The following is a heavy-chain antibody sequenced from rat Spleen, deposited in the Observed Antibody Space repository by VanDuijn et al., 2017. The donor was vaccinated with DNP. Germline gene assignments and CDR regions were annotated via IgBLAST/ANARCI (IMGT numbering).Heavy chain of an antibody. D-gene: IGHD1-7*01. CDR3: ARHTLGSLDY. V-gene: IGHV2-6*01. CDR1: GFSLTSYN. CDR2: ISSGGRT. J-gene: IGHJ2*01. Sequence: QVQLKESGPGLVQPSQTLSLTCTVAGFSLTSYNVHWVRQPPGKGLEWIAAISSGGRTYYNSALKSRLSISRDTSKSQVFLKMNSLQTEDTAMYFCARHTLGSLDYWGQGVMVTVSS.